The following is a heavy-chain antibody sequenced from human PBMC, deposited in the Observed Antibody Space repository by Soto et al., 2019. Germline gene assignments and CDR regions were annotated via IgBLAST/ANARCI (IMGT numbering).Heavy chain of an antibody. Sequence: EGSLRLSCATSGFTFSSYEMNWVRQAPGKGLEWVSYISSSGSTIYYADSVKGRLTISRDNAKNSLYLQMDSLRAEDTAVYYCARDQEAGSFFPYYYGMDVWGQGTTVTVSS. D-gene: IGHD6-13*01. J-gene: IGHJ6*02. CDR1: GFTFSSYE. CDR3: ARDQEAGSFFPYYYGMDV. V-gene: IGHV3-48*03. CDR2: ISSSGSTI.